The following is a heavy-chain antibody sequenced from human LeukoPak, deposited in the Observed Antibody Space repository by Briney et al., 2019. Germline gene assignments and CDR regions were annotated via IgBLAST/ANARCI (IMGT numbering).Heavy chain of an antibody. J-gene: IGHJ4*02. D-gene: IGHD2-2*01. CDR3: ARESRSTSCCFDY. Sequence: GWPLTLTFPSSRWIFRSYWLHGVGQARWKGLVWVANIKQDGSEKYYVDSVTDQFTISRDNAKNSLYLQMTSLRAEDKAVYYCARESRSTSCCFDYWRQGTLAT. CDR2: IKQDGSEK. CDR1: RWIFRSYW. V-gene: IGHV3-7*01.